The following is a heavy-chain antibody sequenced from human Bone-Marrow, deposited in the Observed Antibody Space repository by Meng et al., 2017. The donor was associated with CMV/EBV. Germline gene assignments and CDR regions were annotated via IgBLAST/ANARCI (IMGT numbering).Heavy chain of an antibody. CDR1: GFTFSSYA. D-gene: IGHD3-3*01. CDR2: ISYDGSDK. J-gene: IGHJ6*02. CDR3: AKNGLYDFWSGYYTGYYYGMDV. V-gene: IGHV3-30-3*02. Sequence: GGSLRLSCAASGFTFSSYAMHWVRQAPGKGLEWVAVISYDGSDKYYADSVKGRFTISRDNAKNSLYLQMNSLRAEDTAVYYCAKNGLYDFWSGYYTGYYYGMDVWGQGTTVTVSS.